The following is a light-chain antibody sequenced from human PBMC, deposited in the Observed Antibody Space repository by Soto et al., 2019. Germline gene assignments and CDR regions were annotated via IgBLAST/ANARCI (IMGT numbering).Light chain of an antibody. V-gene: IGKV3-20*01. J-gene: IGKJ2*01. Sequence: EIVLTQSPGTLSLSPGERATLSCRASQSVSSSYLAWYQQKPGRAPRLLIYGASSRATGIPDRFSGSGSGTDFTLTISRLEPEDFAVYYCQQYDSSPYTFGQGTKLEIK. CDR3: QQYDSSPYT. CDR1: QSVSSSY. CDR2: GAS.